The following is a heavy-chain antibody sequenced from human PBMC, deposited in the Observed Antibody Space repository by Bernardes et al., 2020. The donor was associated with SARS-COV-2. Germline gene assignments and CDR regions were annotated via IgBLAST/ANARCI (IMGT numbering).Heavy chain of an antibody. D-gene: IGHD1-26*01. Sequence: SETLSLTCTVSGGSMSSYYWSWIRQPPGKELEWIAYIYYSGSTDYNPSLKSRVTISIDTSKNQFSLKLSSVTAADTAMYYCARLRPDSLGGGFDSWGQGTLVSVSS. CDR3: ARLRPDSLGGGFDS. J-gene: IGHJ4*02. CDR2: IYYSGST. V-gene: IGHV4-59*08. CDR1: GGSMSSYY.